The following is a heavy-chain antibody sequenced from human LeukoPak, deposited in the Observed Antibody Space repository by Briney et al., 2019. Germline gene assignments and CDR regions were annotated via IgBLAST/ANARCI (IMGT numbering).Heavy chain of an antibody. CDR1: GFPFIHTW. CDR3: ARVGSRRAFDI. V-gene: IGHV3-7*01. Sequence: GGSLRLSCAASGFPFIHTWMNWVRQAPGKGLEWVANIKQDGSEKYYVDSVKGRFTISRDNAKNSLYLQMNSLRAEDTAVYYCARVGSRRAFDIWGQGTMVTVSS. J-gene: IGHJ3*02. D-gene: IGHD3-16*01. CDR2: IKQDGSEK.